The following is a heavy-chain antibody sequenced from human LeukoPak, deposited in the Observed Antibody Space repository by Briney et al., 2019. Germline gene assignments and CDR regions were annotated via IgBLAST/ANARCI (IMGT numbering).Heavy chain of an antibody. CDR3: AGSSLAGSRDY. J-gene: IGHJ4*02. CDR1: GGSISSYY. V-gene: IGHV4-4*07. Sequence: SETLSLTCTVSGGSISSYYWSWIRQPAGKGLEWIGRIYTSGSTNYNPSLKSRVTMSVDTSENQFSLKLSSVTAADTAVYYCAGSSLAGSRDYWGQGTLVTVSS. CDR2: IYTSGST. D-gene: IGHD3-10*01.